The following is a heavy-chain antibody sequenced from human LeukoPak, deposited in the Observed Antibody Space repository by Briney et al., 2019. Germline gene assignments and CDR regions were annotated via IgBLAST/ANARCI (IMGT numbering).Heavy chain of an antibody. CDR1: GFTFSSYS. D-gene: IGHD2-2*03. CDR3: ARDRGYCSSTSCYGTYYGMDV. Sequence: GGSLRLSCAASGFTFSSYSMNWVRQAPGKGLEWVSSISSSSSYIYYADSVKGRFTISRDNAKNSLYLQMNSLRAEDTAVYYCARDRGYCSSTSCYGTYYGMDVWGQGTTVTVSS. CDR2: ISSSSSYI. J-gene: IGHJ6*02. V-gene: IGHV3-21*01.